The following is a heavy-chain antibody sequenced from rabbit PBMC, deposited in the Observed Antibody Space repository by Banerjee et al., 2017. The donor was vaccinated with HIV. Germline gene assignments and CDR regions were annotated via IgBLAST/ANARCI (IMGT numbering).Heavy chain of an antibody. CDR3: ARDLAGVIGWNFNL. CDR2: INTSSGNT. V-gene: IGHV1S45*01. J-gene: IGHJ4*01. Sequence: QEQLVESGGDLVKPEGSLTLSCTASGIDFSSYYMSWVRQAPGKGLEWIGCINTSSGNTVYASWAKGRFTISKTSSTTVTLQMTSLTAADTATYFCARDLAGVIGWNFNLWGQGTLVTVS. CDR1: GIDFSSYY. D-gene: IGHD4-1*01.